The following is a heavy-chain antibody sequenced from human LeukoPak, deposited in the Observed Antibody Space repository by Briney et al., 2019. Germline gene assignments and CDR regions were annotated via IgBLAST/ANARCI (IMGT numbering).Heavy chain of an antibody. V-gene: IGHV4-30-2*01. CDR1: GGSISSGGYY. CDR3: ARDSIGTDAFDI. CDR2: IYHSGST. J-gene: IGHJ3*02. Sequence: PSQTLSLTCTVSGGSISSGGYYWSWIRQPPGKGLEWIGYIYHSGSTYYNPSLKSRVTISVDRSKNQFSLKLSSVTAADTAVYYCARDSIGTDAFDIWGQGTMVTVSS.